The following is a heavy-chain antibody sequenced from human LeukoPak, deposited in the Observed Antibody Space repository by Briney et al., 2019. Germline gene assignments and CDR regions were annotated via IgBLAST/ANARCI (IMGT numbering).Heavy chain of an antibody. Sequence: PGGSLRLSCAASGFTFSSYSMNWVRQAPGKGLEWVSSISSSSSYIYYADSVKGRFTISRDNAKNSLYLQMNSLRAEDTAVYYCARVGYSGYEDYFDYWGQGTLVTVSS. V-gene: IGHV3-21*01. J-gene: IGHJ4*02. CDR3: ARVGYSGYEDYFDY. CDR1: GFTFSSYS. CDR2: ISSSSSYI. D-gene: IGHD5-12*01.